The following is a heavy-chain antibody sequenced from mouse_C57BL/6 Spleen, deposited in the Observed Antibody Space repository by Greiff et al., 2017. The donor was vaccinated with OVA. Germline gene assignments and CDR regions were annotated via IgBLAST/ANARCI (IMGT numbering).Heavy chain of an antibody. CDR3: ARDSSGYGFAY. CDR2: IYPSDSET. J-gene: IGHJ3*01. D-gene: IGHD3-2*02. Sequence: QVQLQQPGAELVRPGSSVKLSCKASGYTFTSYWMDWVKQRPGQDLEWIGNIYPSDSETHYNQKFKDKATLTVDKSSSTAYMQLSSLTSEDSAVYYCARDSSGYGFAYWGQGTLVTVSA. CDR1: GYTFTSYW. V-gene: IGHV1-61*01.